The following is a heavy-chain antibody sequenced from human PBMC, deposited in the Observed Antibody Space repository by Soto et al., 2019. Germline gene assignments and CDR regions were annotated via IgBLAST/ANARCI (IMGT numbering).Heavy chain of an antibody. CDR3: ARDGGPLTLYGSGSDAFDI. J-gene: IGHJ3*02. D-gene: IGHD3-10*01. CDR2: IIPIFGTA. CDR1: GGTFSSYA. Sequence: GASVKVSCKASGGTFSSYAISWVRQAPGQGLEWMGGIIPIFGTANHAQEFQGRVTITADESTSTAYMELSSLRSEDTAVYYCARDGGPLTLYGSGSDAFDIWGQGTMVTVSS. V-gene: IGHV1-69*13.